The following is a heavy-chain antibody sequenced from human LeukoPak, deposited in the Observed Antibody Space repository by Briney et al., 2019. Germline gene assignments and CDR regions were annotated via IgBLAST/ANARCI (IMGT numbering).Heavy chain of an antibody. Sequence: GGSLRLSCAASGFTFSSYGMHWVRQAPGKGLEWVAVIWYDGSNKYYADSVKGRFTISRDNSKNTLYLQMNSLRAEDTAVYYCAKDKKYYDFWKVYWGQGTLVTVSS. CDR3: AKDKKYYDFWKVY. J-gene: IGHJ4*02. D-gene: IGHD3-3*01. CDR1: GFTFSSYG. CDR2: IWYDGSNK. V-gene: IGHV3-33*06.